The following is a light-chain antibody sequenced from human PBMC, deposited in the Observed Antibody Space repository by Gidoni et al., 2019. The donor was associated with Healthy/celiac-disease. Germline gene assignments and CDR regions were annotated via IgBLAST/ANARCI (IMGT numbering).Light chain of an antibody. J-gene: IGLJ1*01. Sequence: QSALTQPASVSGSPVQSITISCTGTSSDVGGYNYVSWYQQHPGNAPKLMIYDVSNRPSGVSNRFSGSKSGNTASLTIAGLQAEDEADYYCSSYTSSSTPYVFGTGTKVTVL. V-gene: IGLV2-14*01. CDR1: SSDVGGYNY. CDR3: SSYTSSSTPYV. CDR2: DVS.